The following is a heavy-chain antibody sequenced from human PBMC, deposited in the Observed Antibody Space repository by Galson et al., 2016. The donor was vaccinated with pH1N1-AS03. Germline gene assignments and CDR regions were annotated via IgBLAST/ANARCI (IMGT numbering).Heavy chain of an antibody. CDR3: AKDKEAVADRRGYFFDD. Sequence: SLRLSCAASGFTFNRHAMHWVRQAPGKGLEWVASIIGAGGVPYYAGSVKGRFAVSRDTSENTVYLQLDRLRAEDTAVYYCAKDKEAVADRRGYFFDDWGQGTLVTVSS. J-gene: IGHJ4*02. D-gene: IGHD6-19*01. CDR1: GFTFNRHA. V-gene: IGHV3-23*01. CDR2: IIGAGGVP.